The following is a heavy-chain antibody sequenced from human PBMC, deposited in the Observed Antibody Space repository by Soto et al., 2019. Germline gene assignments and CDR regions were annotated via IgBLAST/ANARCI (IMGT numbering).Heavy chain of an antibody. CDR1: GGSISSSSYY. V-gene: IGHV4-39*01. CDR3: ARPGAGNYYDILTGFDY. Sequence: SETLSLTCTVSGGSISSSSYYWGWIRQPPGKGLEWIGSIYYSGSTYYNPSLKSRVTISVDTSKNQFSLKLSSVTAADTAVYYCARPGAGNYYDILTGFDYWGQGTLVTVSS. J-gene: IGHJ4*02. CDR2: IYYSGST. D-gene: IGHD3-9*01.